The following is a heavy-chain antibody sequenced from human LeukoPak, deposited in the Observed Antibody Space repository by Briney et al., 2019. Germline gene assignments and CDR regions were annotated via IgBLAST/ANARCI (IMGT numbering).Heavy chain of an antibody. J-gene: IGHJ4*02. CDR3: ARRDDPYYFDY. Sequence: GGSLRLSCAASGFTFSDSAMNWVRQAPGKGVEWVSVIGGSGGPTFYADSVKGRFTISRDNSKNTLYLRLNSLRAEDTAVYYCARRDDPYYFDYWDQGALVTVSA. CDR2: IGGSGGPT. V-gene: IGHV3-23*01. CDR1: GFTFSDSA.